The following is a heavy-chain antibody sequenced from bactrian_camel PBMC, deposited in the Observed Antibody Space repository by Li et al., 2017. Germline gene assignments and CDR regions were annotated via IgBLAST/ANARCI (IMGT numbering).Heavy chain of an antibody. Sequence: HVQLVESGGGSVQAGGSLKLSCVVSGSIFSMCAMGWYKQAPGKQPLERELIASIGSDGATTYTDSVKGRVTISQDYAKNTMYLQMNNLKTEDTAVYYCAPAGRSYVDINCRARLGQGTQVTVS. CDR1: GSIFSMCA. CDR2: IGSDGAT. V-gene: IGHV3S53*01. D-gene: IGHD6*01. J-gene: IGHJ4*01.